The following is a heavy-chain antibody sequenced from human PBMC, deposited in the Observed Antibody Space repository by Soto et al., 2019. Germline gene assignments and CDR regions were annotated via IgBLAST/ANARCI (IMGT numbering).Heavy chain of an antibody. J-gene: IGHJ6*02. CDR2: ISYDGYNK. CDR1: GFTFSSYT. V-gene: IGHV3-30-3*01. CDR3: ARDSYGMDV. Sequence: PGGSLRLSCAASGFTFSSYTMHWVRQAPGKGLEWVAIISYDGYNKYYADSVKGRFTIPRDNSKNTLYLQVSSLRAEDTAVYYCARDSYGMDVWGQGTTVTVSS.